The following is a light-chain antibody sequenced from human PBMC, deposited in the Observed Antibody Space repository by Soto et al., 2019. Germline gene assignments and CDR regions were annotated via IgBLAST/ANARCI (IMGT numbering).Light chain of an antibody. V-gene: IGLV2-14*03. Sequence: QSVLTQPASVSGSPGQSITISCTGTSSDVGGYNYVSWHQHHPGKAPKLIIYDVSNRPSGVSIRFSGSKSDNTASLTISGLQPEDEADYHCSSYTTSNTRQIVSGTGTKVTVL. CDR2: DVS. CDR3: SSYTTSNTRQIV. CDR1: SSDVGGYNY. J-gene: IGLJ1*01.